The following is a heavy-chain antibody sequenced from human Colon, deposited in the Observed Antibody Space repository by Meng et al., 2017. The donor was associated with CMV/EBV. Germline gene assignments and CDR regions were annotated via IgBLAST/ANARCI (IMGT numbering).Heavy chain of an antibody. CDR1: GFNFIESG. CDR3: VRARASEYYYYYGMDV. D-gene: IGHD6-6*01. J-gene: IGHJ6*02. V-gene: IGHV1-58*01. Sequence: SVKVSCKASGFNFIESGVQWVRQGRGERLEWIGWIGIVSGKTNYAPDFQERVTITRDMSASTVYMEINSLKSEDTAAYYCVRARASEYYYYYGMDVWGQGTTVTVSS. CDR2: IGIVSGKT.